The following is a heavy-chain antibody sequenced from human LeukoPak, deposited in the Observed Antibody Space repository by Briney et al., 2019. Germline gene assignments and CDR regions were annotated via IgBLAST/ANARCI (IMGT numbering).Heavy chain of an antibody. CDR2: SNADVSIT. D-gene: IGHD6-6*01. CDR1: GFTFSRHW. Sequence: PGGSLRLSWAASGFTFSRHWMHWVRQSPGKGLAWVSRSNADVSITGYADSVKGRFTISRDNAKNTLYLQMNSLRVEGTAVYYCARGSSATGDYTMDVWGQGTTVTVSS. V-gene: IGHV3-74*01. CDR3: ARGSSATGDYTMDV. J-gene: IGHJ6*02.